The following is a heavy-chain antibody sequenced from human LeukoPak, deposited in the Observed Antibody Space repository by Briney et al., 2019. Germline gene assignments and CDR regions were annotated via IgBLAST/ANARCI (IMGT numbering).Heavy chain of an antibody. D-gene: IGHD4-11*01. CDR3: ARRWQSNQGDAFDF. CDR2: ISYDGSNK. V-gene: IGHV3-30*04. Sequence: AGGSLRLSCAASGFTFSSYAMHWVRQAPGKGLEWVAVISYDGSNKYYADSVKGRFTISRDNSKNTLYLQMNSLRAEDTAVYYCARRWQSNQGDAFDFWGQGTMVTVSS. J-gene: IGHJ3*01. CDR1: GFTFSSYA.